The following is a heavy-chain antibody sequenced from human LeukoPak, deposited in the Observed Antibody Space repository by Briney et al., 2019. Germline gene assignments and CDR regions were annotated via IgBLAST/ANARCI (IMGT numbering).Heavy chain of an antibody. CDR1: GCSISSYY. CDR3: ARTYGSSGLGYFDL. V-gene: IGHV4-59*01. Sequence: PSETLSLTCTVSGCSISSYYWSWIRQPPGKGLEWIGYIYYSGSTNYNTSLKSRLTISVDTSKNQFSLKLSSGTAADTAVYYCARTYGSSGLGYFDLWGRGTLVTVSS. D-gene: IGHD6-13*01. J-gene: IGHJ2*01. CDR2: IYYSGST.